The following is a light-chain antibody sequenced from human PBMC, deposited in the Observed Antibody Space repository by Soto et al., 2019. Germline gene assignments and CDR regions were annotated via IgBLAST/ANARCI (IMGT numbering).Light chain of an antibody. Sequence: SYELTQPPSVSVAPGQTARIPCRGHHIVSANVHWYRQRPGQAPVLVVYDDSARPSGTPERFSGSNSGDTATLTISRVEAGDDADYYCHVWDNSVDHAIFGGGTKLTVL. CDR3: HVWDNSVDHAI. CDR2: DDS. J-gene: IGLJ2*01. CDR1: HIVSAN. V-gene: IGLV3-21*02.